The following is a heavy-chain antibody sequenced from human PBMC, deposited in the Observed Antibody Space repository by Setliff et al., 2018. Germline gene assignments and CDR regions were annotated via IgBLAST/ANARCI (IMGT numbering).Heavy chain of an antibody. Sequence: GGSLRLSCAASGFTFSSYSMNWVRQAPGKGLEWVSSISSSSSYIYYEDSVKGRFTISRDNAKNSLYLQMNSLRAEDTAVYYCARVGGRAYYDFWSGYYTGGYYYYYYMDVWGKGTTVPVSS. V-gene: IGHV3-21*01. CDR3: ARVGGRAYYDFWSGYYTGGYYYYYYMDV. CDR1: GFTFSSYS. D-gene: IGHD3-3*01. CDR2: ISSSSSYI. J-gene: IGHJ6*03.